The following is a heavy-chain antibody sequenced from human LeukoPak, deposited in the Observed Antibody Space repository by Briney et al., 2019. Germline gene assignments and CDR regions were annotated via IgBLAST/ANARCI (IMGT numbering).Heavy chain of an antibody. D-gene: IGHD5-18*01. Sequence: GGSLRLSCAASGFTFSSYEMNWVRQAPGKGLEWVSYISSSGSTIYYADSVKGRFTISRDNAKNSLYLQMNSLRAEGTAVYYCARPGYSYGYYYYYYMDVWGKGTTVTVSS. CDR2: ISSSGSTI. CDR1: GFTFSSYE. J-gene: IGHJ6*03. CDR3: ARPGYSYGYYYYYYMDV. V-gene: IGHV3-48*03.